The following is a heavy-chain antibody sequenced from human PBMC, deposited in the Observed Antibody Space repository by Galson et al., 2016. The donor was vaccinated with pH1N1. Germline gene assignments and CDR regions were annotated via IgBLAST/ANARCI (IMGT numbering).Heavy chain of an antibody. Sequence: ATLSLTCAVYGGSFSDYYWSWIRQPPGKGLEWIGEINHSGSTNYNPSLKSRVTISVDASKNQVSLKLSSVTAADTAVYYCARGWGVGAAGHWFDPWGQGTLVTVSS. CDR1: GGSFSDYY. CDR3: ARGWGVGAAGHWFDP. CDR2: INHSGST. D-gene: IGHD1-26*01. J-gene: IGHJ5*02. V-gene: IGHV4-34*01.